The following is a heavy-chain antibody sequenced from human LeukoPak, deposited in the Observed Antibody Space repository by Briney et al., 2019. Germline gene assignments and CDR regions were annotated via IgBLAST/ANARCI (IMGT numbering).Heavy chain of an antibody. J-gene: IGHJ6*02. D-gene: IGHD3-10*01. CDR1: GGTFSSYA. Sequence: ASVKVSCKASGGTFSSYAISWVRQAPGQGLEWMGGNIPIFGTANYTQKFPGRVTITADKYTSTDYMERSSLRSEDTAVYYCARRKTGGLGSYPYYFYYCMHVGGEGTTVTVS. V-gene: IGHV1-69*06. CDR2: NIPIFGTA. CDR3: ARRKTGGLGSYPYYFYYCMHV.